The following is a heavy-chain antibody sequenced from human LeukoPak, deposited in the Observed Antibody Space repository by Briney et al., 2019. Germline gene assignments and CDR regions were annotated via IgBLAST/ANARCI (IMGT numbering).Heavy chain of an antibody. Sequence: PGGSLRLSCAASGFIFSSYWMHWVRQAPGKGLEWVSVTYSGGSTYYADSVKGRFTISRDNSKNTLYLQMNSLRAEDTAVYYCASARSYGGIFDYWGQGTLVTVSS. V-gene: IGHV3-53*01. CDR3: ASARSYGGIFDY. CDR2: TYSGGST. J-gene: IGHJ4*02. D-gene: IGHD4-23*01. CDR1: GFIFSSYW.